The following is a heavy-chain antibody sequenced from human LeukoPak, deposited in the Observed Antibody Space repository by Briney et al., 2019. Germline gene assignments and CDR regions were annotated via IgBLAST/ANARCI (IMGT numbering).Heavy chain of an antibody. CDR3: ARGFDYTGGFEY. V-gene: IGHV4-4*07. Sequence: SETLSLTCTVSGGSISSYYWSWMRQPAGKGLEWIGRIYSSGSTNYNPSLNSRVTMSVDMSKNQFSLRLSSVTAADTAVYYCARGFDYTGGFEYWGQGTLVTVS. CDR2: IYSSGST. D-gene: IGHD4-11*01. CDR1: GGSISSYY. J-gene: IGHJ4*02.